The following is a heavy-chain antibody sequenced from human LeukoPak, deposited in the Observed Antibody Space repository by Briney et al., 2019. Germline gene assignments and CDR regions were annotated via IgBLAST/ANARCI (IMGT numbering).Heavy chain of an antibody. J-gene: IGHJ3*02. V-gene: IGHV3-30*18. CDR2: ISYDGSNK. D-gene: IGHD3-22*01. Sequence: GGSLRLSCAASGFTFSSFAMHWVRQAPGKGLEWVAVISYDGSNKYYADSVKGRFTISRDNSKNTLYLQMNSLRAEDTAVYYCAKSITMIVVARVFDAFDIWGQGTMVTVSS. CDR1: GFTFSSFA. CDR3: AKSITMIVVARVFDAFDI.